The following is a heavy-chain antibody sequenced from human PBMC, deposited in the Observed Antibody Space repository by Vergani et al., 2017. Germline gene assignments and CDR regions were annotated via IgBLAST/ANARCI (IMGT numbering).Heavy chain of an antibody. CDR3: AKDGRENSDYGYFDY. Sequence: QVHLVESGGGVVQPGRSLRLSCAASGFTFGSFGMHWVRQAPGKGLEWVAVIWYDGRNKQYADSVKGRFTVSRDNSQSTLYLQMRSLRADDTAVYYCAKDGRENSDYGYFDYWGQGTLVTVSS. CDR1: GFTFGSFG. D-gene: IGHD4-17*01. CDR2: IWYDGRNK. J-gene: IGHJ4*02. V-gene: IGHV3-33*06.